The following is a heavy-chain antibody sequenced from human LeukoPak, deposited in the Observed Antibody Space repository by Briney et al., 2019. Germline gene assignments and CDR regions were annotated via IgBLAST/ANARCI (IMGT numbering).Heavy chain of an antibody. CDR2: MSNDGSNK. CDR3: ARETYYFDY. Sequence: GRSLRLSCAASGFTFSSYPMHWVRQAPGKGLEWVAVMSNDGSNKYYADSVKGRFTISRDNSKNTLYLQMNSLRADDTAVYYCARETYYFDYWGQGTLVTVSS. CDR1: GFTFSSYP. V-gene: IGHV3-30*04. J-gene: IGHJ4*02.